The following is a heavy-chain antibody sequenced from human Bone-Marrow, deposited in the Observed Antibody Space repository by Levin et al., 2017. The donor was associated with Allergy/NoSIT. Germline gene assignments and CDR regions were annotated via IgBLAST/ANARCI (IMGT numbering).Heavy chain of an antibody. J-gene: IGHJ2*01. D-gene: IGHD3-22*01. CDR3: VRTYSDGSPVNQPFVI. CDR1: GFTFSDHY. CDR2: SKHKAESYTP. Sequence: GGSLRLSCVASGFTFSDHYMDWVRQAPGKGLEWVARSKHKAESYTPVYAASVAGRFIISRDESKSSLYLQMNSLKPEDTAVYFCVRTYSDGSPVNQPFVIWGRGTLVTVSA. V-gene: IGHV3-72*01.